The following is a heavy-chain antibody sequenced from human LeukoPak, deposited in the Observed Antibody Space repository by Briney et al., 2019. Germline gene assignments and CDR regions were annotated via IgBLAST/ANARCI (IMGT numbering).Heavy chain of an antibody. V-gene: IGHV3-23*01. J-gene: IGHJ5*02. CDR2: ITSSGEST. Sequence: GWSLRLSXAASEFSFSIYAMSWVRQAPGKGLEWVSSITSSGESTYYAGSVKGRFTISRDNSKNTVYLQMNSLRAEDTAVYYCARDRPNYYGSNGHYYQRNGDHWGQGTLVTVSS. D-gene: IGHD3-22*01. CDR1: EFSFSIYA. CDR3: ARDRPNYYGSNGHYYQRNGDH.